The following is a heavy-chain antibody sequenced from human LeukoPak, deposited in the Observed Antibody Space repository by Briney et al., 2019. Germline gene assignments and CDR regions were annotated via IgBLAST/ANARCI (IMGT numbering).Heavy chain of an antibody. V-gene: IGHV4-30-2*01. CDR3: ASTIGYCSGGSCYSRSVDAFDI. CDR1: GGSISSGGYS. D-gene: IGHD2-15*01. J-gene: IGHJ3*02. CDR2: TYHSGST. Sequence: SQTLSLTCAVSGGSISSGGYSWSWIRQPPGKGPEWIGYTYHSGSTYYNPSLKSRVTISVDRSKNQFSLKLSSVTAADTAVYYCASTIGYCSGGSCYSRSVDAFDIWGQGTMVTVSS.